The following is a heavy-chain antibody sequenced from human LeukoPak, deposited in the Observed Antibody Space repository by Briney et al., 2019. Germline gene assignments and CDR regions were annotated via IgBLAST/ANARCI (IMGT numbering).Heavy chain of an antibody. CDR2: VFGGGDI. Sequence: GGSLRLSCAASGFSVGNHYMNWVRQAPGKGLDWVSVVFGGGDIYYADSVKGRFTISGDNSENTLSLQMYNLGPEDTAIYYCARGDLASWGQGTLVTVSS. CDR3: ARGDLAS. J-gene: IGHJ4*02. CDR1: GFSVGNHY. D-gene: IGHD3-16*01. V-gene: IGHV3-66*02.